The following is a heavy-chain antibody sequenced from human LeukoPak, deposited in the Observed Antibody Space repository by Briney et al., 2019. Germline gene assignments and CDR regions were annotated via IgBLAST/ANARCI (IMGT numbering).Heavy chain of an antibody. CDR3: AKDRSYDSSGYPDY. CDR2: ISGSGGST. V-gene: IGHV3-23*01. D-gene: IGHD3-22*01. Sequence: PGGSLRLSCAASGFTFTSYAMSWVRQAPGKGLEWVSAISGSGGSTYYADSVKGRFTISRDNSENTLYLQMNSLRAEGTAVYYCAKDRSYDSSGYPDYWGQGTLVTVSS. CDR1: GFTFTSYA. J-gene: IGHJ4*02.